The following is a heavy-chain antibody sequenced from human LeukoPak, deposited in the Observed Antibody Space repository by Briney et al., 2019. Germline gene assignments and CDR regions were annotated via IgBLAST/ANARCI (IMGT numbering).Heavy chain of an antibody. Sequence: GASVKVSCKASGYTFTSYGISWVRQAPGQGLEWMGWISAYNGNTNYAQKLQGRVTMTTDTSTSTAYMELRSLRSDDTAVYYCARDGATDLGYCSGGSCPAVSWGQGTLVTVSS. CDR1: GYTFTSYG. V-gene: IGHV1-18*01. CDR2: ISAYNGNT. D-gene: IGHD2-15*01. J-gene: IGHJ5*02. CDR3: ARDGATDLGYCSGGSCPAVS.